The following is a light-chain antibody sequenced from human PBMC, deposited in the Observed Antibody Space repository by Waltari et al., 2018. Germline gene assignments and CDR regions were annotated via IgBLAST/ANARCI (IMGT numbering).Light chain of an antibody. CDR3: CSSVGSNSFVV. V-gene: IGLV2-23*02. J-gene: IGLJ2*01. Sequence: QSALTQPASVSGSPGQSITISCTGTSSDVGRYDLVSWYQKHPGKAPKLIIYQVSNRPSGVSNRFSGSKSGNTASLTISGLQAEDEADYSCCSSVGSNSFVVFGGGTKLTVL. CDR2: QVS. CDR1: SSDVGRYDL.